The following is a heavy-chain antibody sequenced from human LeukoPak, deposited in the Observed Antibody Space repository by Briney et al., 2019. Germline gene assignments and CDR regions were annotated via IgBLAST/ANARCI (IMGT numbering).Heavy chain of an antibody. V-gene: IGHV4-4*07. CDR2: IYTSGST. Sequence: SETLSLTCTVSGGSISSYYWSWIRQPAGKGLEWIGRIYTSGSTNYNPSLRSRVTMSVDTSKNQFSLKLSSVTAADTAVYYCARDLPCYGSGEHYYYYYGMDVWGQGTTVTVSS. D-gene: IGHD3-10*01. CDR1: GGSISSYY. CDR3: ARDLPCYGSGEHYYYYYGMDV. J-gene: IGHJ6*02.